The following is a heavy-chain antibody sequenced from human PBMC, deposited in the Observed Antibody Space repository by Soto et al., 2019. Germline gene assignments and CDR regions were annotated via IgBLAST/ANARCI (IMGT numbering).Heavy chain of an antibody. V-gene: IGHV3-53*05. CDR2: IYTGGTT. J-gene: IGHJ3*02. CDR3: ARHLTYHYDSNGKGIDGVEI. Sequence: GGSLRLSCVVCNFAVSSSNYMSWVRQAPGKGLEWDSVIYTGGTTYYADSVKGRFTISRDNSKNTLYLQMNSLRAEDTAVYYCARHLTYHYDSNGKGIDGVEIWGQGTMVTVPS. D-gene: IGHD3-22*01. CDR1: NFAVSSSNY.